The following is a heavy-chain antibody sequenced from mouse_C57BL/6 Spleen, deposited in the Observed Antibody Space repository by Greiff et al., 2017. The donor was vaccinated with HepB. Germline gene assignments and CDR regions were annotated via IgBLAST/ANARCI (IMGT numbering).Heavy chain of an antibody. D-gene: IGHD1-1*01. CDR1: GYTFTSYW. J-gene: IGHJ2*01. CDR2: TNPTNGRT. CDR3: ARIKNIVATYCDY. V-gene: IGHV1S81*02. Sequence: QVQLQQPGAELVKAGASVKMSCKASGYTFTSYWMHWVKQRLGQGLEWFAETNPTNGRTYYNEKFKSKATLTVDKSSSTAYMLLSGPTFEDSAVYYCARIKNIVATYCDYWGQGTTHTVSS.